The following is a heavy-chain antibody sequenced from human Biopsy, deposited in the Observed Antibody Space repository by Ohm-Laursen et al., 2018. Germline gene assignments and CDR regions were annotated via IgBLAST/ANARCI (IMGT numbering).Heavy chain of an antibody. CDR1: GFTFSVYA. CDR3: ARDPIVGSKADGMDV. V-gene: IGHV3-33*01. J-gene: IGHJ6*02. Sequence: SLRLSCTASGFTFSVYAMHWVCQAPGKGLEWVAIIWYDGSSEYYADSVKGRFTISRDNSKNTVYLEMNSLRAEDTAVYFCARDPIVGSKADGMDVWGQGTTVTVSS. CDR2: IWYDGSSE. D-gene: IGHD1-26*01.